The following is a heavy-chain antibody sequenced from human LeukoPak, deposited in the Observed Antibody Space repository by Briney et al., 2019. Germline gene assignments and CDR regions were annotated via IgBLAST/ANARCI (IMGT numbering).Heavy chain of an antibody. V-gene: IGHV7-4-1*02. D-gene: IGHD1-7*01. Sequence: VASVKVSCKASGYTFTSYAMNWVRQAPGQGLECMGWINTDTGNPTYAQGFTGRFVFSLDTSVSTAYLQISSLKAEDTAVYYCARGRGPVTGATSWCYFDYWGQGTLVTVSS. CDR1: GYTFTSYA. CDR3: ARGRGPVTGATSWCYFDY. J-gene: IGHJ4*02. CDR2: INTDTGNP.